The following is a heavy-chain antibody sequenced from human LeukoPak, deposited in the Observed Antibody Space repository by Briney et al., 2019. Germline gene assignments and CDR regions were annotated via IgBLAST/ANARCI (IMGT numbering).Heavy chain of an antibody. CDR1: GYTFTSYA. Sequence: ASVKVSCKASGYTFTSYAMHWVRQAPGQRLEWMGWINAGNGNTKYSQKFQGRVTITRDTSASTAYMELSSLRSEDTAVYYCARDQGQSGITMIVVVTGFDYWGRGTLVTVSS. CDR3: ARDQGQSGITMIVVVTGFDY. D-gene: IGHD3-22*01. J-gene: IGHJ4*02. V-gene: IGHV1-3*01. CDR2: INAGNGNT.